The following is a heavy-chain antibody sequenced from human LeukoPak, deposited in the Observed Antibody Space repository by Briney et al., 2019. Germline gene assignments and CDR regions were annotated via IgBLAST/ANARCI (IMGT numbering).Heavy chain of an antibody. CDR1: GFPFSPIW. J-gene: IGHJ4*02. D-gene: IGHD5-18*01. CDR2: IKQTASET. Sequence: RPGGSPRLSCVASGFPFSPIWMSWVRQAPGKGLEWVAMIKQTASETHYVDSVRGRCSISRGSAKSSLYLQMNSLKADDTAVYYCASLDTALIQTGGYWGQGTLVTVSS. CDR3: ASLDTALIQTGGY. V-gene: IGHV3-7*01.